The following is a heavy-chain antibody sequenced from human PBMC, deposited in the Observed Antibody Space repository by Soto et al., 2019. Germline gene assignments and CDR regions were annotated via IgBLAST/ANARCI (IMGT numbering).Heavy chain of an antibody. CDR2: IIPIFGTA. D-gene: IGHD3-22*01. V-gene: IGHV1-69*12. J-gene: IGHJ6*02. CDR3: ATREIDTMIVVVESSRCPHDGMDV. Sequence: QVQLVQSGAEVKKPGSSVKVSCKASGGTCSSYAISWVRQAPGQGLEWMGGIIPIFGTANYAQKFQGRVTITADESTSTAYMELSSLRSADTAGYYCATREIDTMIVVVESSRCPHDGMDVWGQGTKVTVSS. CDR1: GGTCSSYA.